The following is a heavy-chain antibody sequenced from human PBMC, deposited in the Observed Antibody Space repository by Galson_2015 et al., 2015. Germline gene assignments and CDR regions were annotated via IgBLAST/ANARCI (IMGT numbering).Heavy chain of an antibody. D-gene: IGHD5-18*01. CDR3: ACTAMVNFVY. Sequence: SETLSLTCTVSGGSISSSSYYWGWIRQPPGKGLEWIGSIYYSGSTYYNPSLKSRVTISVDTSKNQFSLKLSSVTAADTAVYYCACTAMVNFVYWGQGTLVTVSS. CDR1: GGSISSSSYY. J-gene: IGHJ4*02. CDR2: IYYSGST. V-gene: IGHV4-39*01.